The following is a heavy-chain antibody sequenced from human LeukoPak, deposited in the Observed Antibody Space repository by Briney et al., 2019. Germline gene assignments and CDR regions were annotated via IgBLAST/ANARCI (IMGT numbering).Heavy chain of an antibody. V-gene: IGHV3-21*01. CDR2: ISSSSSYI. J-gene: IGHJ4*02. Sequence: GGSLRLSCAASGFTFSSYSMNWVRQAPGKGLEWVSSISSSSSYIYYADSVKGRFTISRDNAKNSLYLQMNSLRAEVTAVYYCATYCSSTSCYQEGGYWGQGTLVTVSS. CDR1: GFTFSSYS. D-gene: IGHD2-2*01. CDR3: ATYCSSTSCYQEGGY.